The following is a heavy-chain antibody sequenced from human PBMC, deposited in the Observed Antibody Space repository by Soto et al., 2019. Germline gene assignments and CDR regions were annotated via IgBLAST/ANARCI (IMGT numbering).Heavy chain of an antibody. J-gene: IGHJ4*02. D-gene: IGHD1-1*01. CDR1: GYTFTRCY. CDR2: INPSGGDT. Sequence: ASVKVSCKASGYTFTRCYIHWVRQAPGQAFEWMGIINPSGGDTSYAQKFQGRVTMTRDTSTSTVYIELSSLRSEDTAVYYCARDLGPAPGTHSDYFDYWGQGTLVTVSS. CDR3: ARDLGPAPGTHSDYFDY. V-gene: IGHV1-46*01.